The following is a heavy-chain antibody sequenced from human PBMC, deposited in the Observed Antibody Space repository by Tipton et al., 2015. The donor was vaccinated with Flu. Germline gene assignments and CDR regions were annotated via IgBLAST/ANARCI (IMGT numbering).Heavy chain of an antibody. V-gene: IGHV4-59*11. Sequence: LRLSCTVSGGSISSHYWSWIRQPPGKGLEWIGYIYYIGNTKYNPSLESRVTISVDTSKNQFSLRLRSVTAADTALYYCAKGDSLFECWGQGTRVTVSS. J-gene: IGHJ4*02. CDR2: IYYIGNT. CDR1: GGSISSHY. CDR3: AKGDSLFEC. D-gene: IGHD2-21*02.